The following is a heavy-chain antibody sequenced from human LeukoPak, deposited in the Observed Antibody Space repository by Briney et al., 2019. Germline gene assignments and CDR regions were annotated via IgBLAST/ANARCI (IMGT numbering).Heavy chain of an antibody. J-gene: IGHJ6*04. V-gene: IGHV3-30*18. CDR3: AKALMTTNYGMDV. D-gene: IGHD4-11*01. CDR2: ISYDGSNK. CDR1: GFTFSSYG. Sequence: GGSLRLSCAASGFTFSSYGMHWVRQAPGKGLEWVAVISYDGSNKYYADPVKGRFTISRDNSKNTLYLQMNSLRAEDTAVYYCAKALMTTNYGMDVWGKGTTVTVSS.